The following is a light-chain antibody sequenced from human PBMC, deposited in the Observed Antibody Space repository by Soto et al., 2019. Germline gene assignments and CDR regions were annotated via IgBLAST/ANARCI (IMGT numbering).Light chain of an antibody. CDR2: DDN. V-gene: IGLV1-51*01. J-gene: IGLJ1*01. CDR1: SSKIGSNS. Sequence: QSVLTPPPSVSAAPGQKDTISCSGSSSKIGSNSVSWYQQLPGTAPKLLIYDDNKRPSGIPDRFSGSKSGTSATLGITGFQSGDEAYYYGGSWDSSLSAYVFGTGTKVTVL. CDR3: GSWDSSLSAYV.